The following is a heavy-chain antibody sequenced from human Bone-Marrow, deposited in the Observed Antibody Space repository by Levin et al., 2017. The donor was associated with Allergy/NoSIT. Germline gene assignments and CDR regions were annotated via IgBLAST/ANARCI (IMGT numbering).Heavy chain of an antibody. J-gene: IGHJ6*02. V-gene: IGHV3-21*01. D-gene: IGHD4/OR15-4a*01. Sequence: GGSLRLSCAASGFTFSSYSMNWVRQAPGKGLEWVSSISSSSSYIYYADSVKGRFTISRDNAKNSLYLQMNSLRAEDTAVYYCARDGDGANLEPAVYYDYGMDVWGQGTTVTVSS. CDR1: GFTFSSYS. CDR2: ISSSSSYI. CDR3: ARDGDGANLEPAVYYDYGMDV.